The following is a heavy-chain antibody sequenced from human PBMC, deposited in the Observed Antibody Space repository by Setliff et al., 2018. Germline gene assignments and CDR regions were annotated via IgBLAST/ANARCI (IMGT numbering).Heavy chain of an antibody. CDR2: VHFTGST. V-gene: IGHV4-59*01. J-gene: IGHJ6*03. CDR3: ARMSGFQYIDV. D-gene: IGHD3-3*01. Sequence: PSETLSLTCNVSGASIRNFYWTWIRQPPGKGLEWIGYVHFTGSTNYNPSLKSRVTMSVDVSKSQFSLRLSSVTAADTAVYYCARMSGFQYIDVWDKGTTVTVSS. CDR1: GASIRNFY.